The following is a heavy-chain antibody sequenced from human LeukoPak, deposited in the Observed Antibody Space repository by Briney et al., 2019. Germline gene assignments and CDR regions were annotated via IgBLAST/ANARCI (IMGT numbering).Heavy chain of an antibody. CDR2: IYTSEST. Sequence: SETLSLTCTVSGGSISSYYWSWIRQPAGKGLEWIGRIYTSESTNYNPSLTSRVTMSVDTSKNQFSLKLSSVTAADTAVYYCARSSIVGATDFFDYWGQGTLVTVSS. CDR1: GGSISSYY. D-gene: IGHD1-26*01. V-gene: IGHV4-4*07. CDR3: ARSSIVGATDFFDY. J-gene: IGHJ4*02.